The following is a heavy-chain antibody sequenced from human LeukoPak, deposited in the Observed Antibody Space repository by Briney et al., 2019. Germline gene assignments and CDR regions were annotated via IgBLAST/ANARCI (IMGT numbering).Heavy chain of an antibody. J-gene: IGHJ3*02. CDR1: GFTFGDYA. CDR3: TRFTIVGVVDAFDI. CDR2: IRSKVYGGTT. D-gene: IGHD3-3*01. Sequence: PGRSLRLSCTASGFTFGDYAMSWVRQAPGKGLEWVGFIRSKVYGGTTEYAASVKVRFTISRDDSKSIAYLQMTSLKTEDAGVYYCTRFTIVGVVDAFDIWGQGTMVTVSS. V-gene: IGHV3-49*04.